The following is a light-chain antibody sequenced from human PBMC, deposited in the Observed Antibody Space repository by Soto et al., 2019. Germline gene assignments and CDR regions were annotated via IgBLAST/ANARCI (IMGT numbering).Light chain of an antibody. CDR3: NSYTTSSTVV. CDR1: SSDVGGFTY. V-gene: IGLV2-14*01. CDR2: EVN. Sequence: QSVLAQPASVSGSPGQSITISCTGTSSDVGGFTYVSWYRQHPGKAPKLMIYEVNHRPSGVSNRFSGSKSGNTASLTISGLQAEDEATYYCNSYTTSSTVVFGGGTQLTVL. J-gene: IGLJ2*01.